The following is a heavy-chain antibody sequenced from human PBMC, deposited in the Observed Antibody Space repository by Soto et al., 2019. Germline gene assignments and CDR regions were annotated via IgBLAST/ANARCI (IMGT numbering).Heavy chain of an antibody. V-gene: IGHV1-69*02. CDR2: IIPILGIA. Sequence: QVQLVQSGAEVKKPGSSVKVSCKASGGTFSSDTISWVRQAPGQGREWMGRIIPILGIANYAQKIQGRVPITADKSTSTAYMELSSLRSEDTAVYYCARSLHLGELSLFPPDYWGQGTLVTVSS. J-gene: IGHJ4*02. CDR3: ARSLHLGELSLFPPDY. CDR1: GGTFSSDT. D-gene: IGHD3-16*02.